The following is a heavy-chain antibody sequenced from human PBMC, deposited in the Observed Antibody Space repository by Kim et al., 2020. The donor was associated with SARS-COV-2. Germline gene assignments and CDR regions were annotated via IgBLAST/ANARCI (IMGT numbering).Heavy chain of an antibody. Sequence: NDYALSVKRRVTINPDTSKNQFSLQLTSVTPEDTAMYYCVKGRGGAYDYWGQGTLVTVSS. D-gene: IGHD1-26*01. V-gene: IGHV6-1*01. CDR2: N. CDR3: VKGRGGAYDY. J-gene: IGHJ4*02.